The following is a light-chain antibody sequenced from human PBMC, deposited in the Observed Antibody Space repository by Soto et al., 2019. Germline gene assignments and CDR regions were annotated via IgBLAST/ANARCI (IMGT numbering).Light chain of an antibody. CDR1: QSISRW. CDR3: QQYSDHWT. V-gene: IGKV1-5*03. J-gene: IGKJ1*01. Sequence: DIQVTQSPSSLSASVGGRDTSKFRASQSISRWLAWYQQKPGKAPKLLIYKASSLESGGPSRFSGSGSGTEFTLTISSLQPDDVATYYCQQYSDHWTFGQGTKVDIK. CDR2: KAS.